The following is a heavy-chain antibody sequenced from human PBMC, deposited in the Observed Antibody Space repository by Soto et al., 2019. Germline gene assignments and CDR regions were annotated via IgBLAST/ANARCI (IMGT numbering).Heavy chain of an antibody. CDR1: GYTFTSYY. J-gene: IGHJ5*02. Sequence: GASVKVSCKASGYTFTSYYMHWVRQAPGQGLEWMGIINPSGGSTSYAQKFQGRVTMTRDTSTSTVYMELSSLRSEDTAVYYCARRWEAAAAANWFDPWGQGTLVTVSS. CDR3: ARRWEAAAAANWFDP. V-gene: IGHV1-46*03. D-gene: IGHD6-13*01. CDR2: INPSGGST.